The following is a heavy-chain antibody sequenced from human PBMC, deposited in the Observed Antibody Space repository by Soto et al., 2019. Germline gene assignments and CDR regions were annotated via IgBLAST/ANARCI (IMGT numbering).Heavy chain of an antibody. Sequence: SETLSLTCTVSGGSISSYYWSWIRQPPGKGLEWIGYIYYSGSTNYNPSLKSRVTISVDTSKNQFSLKLSSVTAADTAVYYCARVGSQWLRWGVTDAFDIWGQGTMVTVSS. CDR3: ARVGSQWLRWGVTDAFDI. D-gene: IGHD5-12*01. CDR2: IYYSGST. J-gene: IGHJ3*02. CDR1: GGSISSYY. V-gene: IGHV4-59*01.